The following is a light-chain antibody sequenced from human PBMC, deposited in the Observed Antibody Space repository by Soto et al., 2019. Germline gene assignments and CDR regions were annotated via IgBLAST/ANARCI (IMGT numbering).Light chain of an antibody. CDR1: SSNIGNNY. V-gene: IGLV1-51*02. Sequence: QSVLTQPPSVFAAPGQKVTISCSGSSSNIGNNYVSWYQQLPGTAPKLLIYENNIRPSGIPDRFSGSKSGTSATLGITGLQTGDEADYYCGTWDSSLSGGVFGGGTKVTVL. CDR3: GTWDSSLSGGV. CDR2: ENN. J-gene: IGLJ2*01.